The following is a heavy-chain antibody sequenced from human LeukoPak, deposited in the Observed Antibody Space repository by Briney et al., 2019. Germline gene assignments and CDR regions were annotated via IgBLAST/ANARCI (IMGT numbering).Heavy chain of an antibody. Sequence: PSETLSLTCTVSGGSISSYYWTWIRQPAGKGLEWIGRIYTSGSTNYKPSLKSRVSISVDTSKNQFSLKLSSVTAADTAVYYCARVSSSWYQDWYFDLWGRGTVVTVSS. CDR1: GGSISSYY. J-gene: IGHJ2*01. CDR2: IYTSGST. CDR3: ARVSSSWYQDWYFDL. D-gene: IGHD6-13*01. V-gene: IGHV4-4*07.